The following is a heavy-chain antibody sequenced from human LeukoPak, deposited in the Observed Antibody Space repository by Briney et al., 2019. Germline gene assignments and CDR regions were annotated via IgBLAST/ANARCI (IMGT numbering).Heavy chain of an antibody. D-gene: IGHD1-26*01. Sequence: GSLRLSCAASGFTFSSYAMHWVRQAPGKGLEWVAVISYDGSNKYYADSVKGRFTISRDNSKNTLYLQMNSLRAEDTAVYYCARGSPSYWDYYFDYWGQGTLVTVSS. CDR3: ARGSPSYWDYYFDY. V-gene: IGHV3-30-3*01. CDR1: GFTFSSYA. CDR2: ISYDGSNK. J-gene: IGHJ4*02.